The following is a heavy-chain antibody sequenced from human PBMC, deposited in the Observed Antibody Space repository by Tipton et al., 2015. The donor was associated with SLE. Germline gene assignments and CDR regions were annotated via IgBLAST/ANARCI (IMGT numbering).Heavy chain of an antibody. CDR1: GGTFNDFA. Sequence: QLVQSGPEVKKPGSSVRVSCKTSGGTFNDFAFSWVRQAPGLGLEWMGGIVPLFGTSDYAQGLQGRVTMTADASTRTAYMELSSLTFEDTAVYFCASVVALTDTRVARHFDYWGQGTQVTVSS. V-gene: IGHV1-69*01. J-gene: IGHJ4*02. CDR2: IVPLFGTS. D-gene: IGHD3-9*01. CDR3: ASVVALTDTRVARHFDY.